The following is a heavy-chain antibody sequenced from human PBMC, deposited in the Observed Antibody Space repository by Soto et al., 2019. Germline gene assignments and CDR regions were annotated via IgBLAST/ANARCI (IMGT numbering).Heavy chain of an antibody. V-gene: IGHV1-2*02. CDR1: GYTFTGHY. Sequence: ASVKVSCKTSGYTFTGHYIHWVRQAPGQGLEWMGWINPNSGDINYAEKFQGRVTMTRDTSISTAYMELSRLRSDDTAVYYCARGYAYGSFDNWAQGSLVTVSS. J-gene: IGHJ4*02. CDR2: INPNSGDI. D-gene: IGHD3-10*01. CDR3: ARGYAYGSFDN.